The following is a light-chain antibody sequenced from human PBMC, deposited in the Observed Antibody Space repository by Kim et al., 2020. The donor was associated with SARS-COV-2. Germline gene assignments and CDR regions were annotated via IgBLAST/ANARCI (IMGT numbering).Light chain of an antibody. CDR1: STDVGGAYNY. V-gene: IGLV2-14*03. CDR3: SSHTSTRTFV. J-gene: IGLJ1*01. Sequence: QSITTSGTGTSTDVGGAYNYVSWYLQHPGKAPKIMIFDVTTRPSGVSNRFSGSKSGNTASLTISGLQAEDEGDYYCSSHTSTRTFVFGSGTKVTVL. CDR2: DVT.